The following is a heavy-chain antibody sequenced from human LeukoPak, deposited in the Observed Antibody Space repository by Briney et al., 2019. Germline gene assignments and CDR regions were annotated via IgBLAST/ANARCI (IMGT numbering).Heavy chain of an antibody. D-gene: IGHD3-22*01. V-gene: IGHV1-2*02. CDR2: INPNSGDT. CDR1: GYTFTGYY. J-gene: IGHJ1*01. CDR3: ARGSYDSSDFEYFHH. Sequence: ASVKVSCKASGYTFTGYYMHWVRQAPGQGLEWMGWINPNSGDTNYAQKFQGRVTMTRDTSISTAYMELSRLTSDDTAFYYCARGSYDSSDFEYFHHWGQGALLTVSS.